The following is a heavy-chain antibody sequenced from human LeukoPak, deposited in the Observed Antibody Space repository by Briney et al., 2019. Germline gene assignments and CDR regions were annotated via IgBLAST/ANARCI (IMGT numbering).Heavy chain of an antibody. CDR3: ARGRHDITMIVVVMTSVSYYLDV. CDR2: MDRRGST. Sequence: PSDPLSLLCAVYVGPFSGCHWTWLRQSRGGGREWLGDMDRRGSTYYKPSLKSRLTISVDTSKTQFSLKMRSVTAADTAVYYCARGRHDITMIVVVMTSVSYYLDVWGKGTTVTVS. V-gene: IGHV4-34*01. CDR1: VGPFSGCH. D-gene: IGHD3-22*01. J-gene: IGHJ6*03.